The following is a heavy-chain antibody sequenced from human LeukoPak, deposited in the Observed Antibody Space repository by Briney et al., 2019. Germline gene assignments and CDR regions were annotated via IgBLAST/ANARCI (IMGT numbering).Heavy chain of an antibody. CDR2: INPSGGST. D-gene: IGHD6-6*01. CDR3: ARDPPRRREGEYSSSHYMDV. CDR1: GYTFTSYY. V-gene: IGHV1-46*01. J-gene: IGHJ6*03. Sequence: ASVKVSCKASGYTFTSYYMHWVRQAPGQGLEWMGIINPSGGSTSYAQKFQGRVTMTRDTSTSTVYMELSSLRSEDTAVYYCARDPPRRREGEYSSSHYMDVWGKGTTVTVSS.